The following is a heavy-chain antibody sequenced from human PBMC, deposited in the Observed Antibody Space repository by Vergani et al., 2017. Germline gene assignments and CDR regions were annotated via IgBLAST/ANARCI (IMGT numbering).Heavy chain of an antibody. Sequence: QVQLVQSGAEVKKPGASVKVSCKASGDTFTGYYMHWVRQAPGQGLEWMGWINPNSGGTNYAQKFQGRVTMTRDTSISTAYMELSRLRSDDTAVYYCARRIAAAGRAEYFQHWGQGTLVTVSS. CDR3: ARRIAAAGRAEYFQH. J-gene: IGHJ1*01. CDR2: INPNSGGT. D-gene: IGHD6-13*01. V-gene: IGHV1-2*02. CDR1: GDTFTGYY.